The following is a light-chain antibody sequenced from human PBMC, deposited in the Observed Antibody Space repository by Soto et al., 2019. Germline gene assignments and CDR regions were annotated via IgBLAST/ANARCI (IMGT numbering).Light chain of an antibody. Sequence: EVVLTQSPVTLSLSPGQRATLSCRASQSLDRTFLAWYQQTPGQAPXLLIYGASTRASGIPDRISGSGSGTDFTLTISRLEPGDFAVYYCQHYGSFNTFAGGTKVDIK. CDR2: GAS. CDR1: QSLDRTF. V-gene: IGKV3-20*01. CDR3: QHYGSFNT. J-gene: IGKJ4*01.